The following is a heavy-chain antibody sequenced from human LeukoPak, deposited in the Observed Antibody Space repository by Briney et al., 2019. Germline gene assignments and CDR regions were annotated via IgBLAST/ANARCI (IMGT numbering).Heavy chain of an antibody. CDR1: GFTFSSFE. D-gene: IGHD3-16*01. V-gene: IGHV3-48*03. CDR3: ATKFSLGD. CDR2: ISSSGSFI. J-gene: IGHJ4*02. Sequence: GGSLRLSCAASGFTFSSFEMNWVRQAPGKGLEWVSYISSSGSFIYYADSVKGRFTISRDDAKNSPFLQLNSLRAEDTAVYYCATKFSLGDWGQGTLVTVSS.